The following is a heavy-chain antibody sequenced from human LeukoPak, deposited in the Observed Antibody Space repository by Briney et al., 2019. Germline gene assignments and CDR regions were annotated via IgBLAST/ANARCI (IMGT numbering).Heavy chain of an antibody. CDR3: ARRSPLVAVTTAHYYDY. CDR1: GDSISSSNYF. CDR2: ISYSGNT. V-gene: IGHV4-39*01. Sequence: PSETLSLTCTVSGDSISSSNYFWGRIRQPPGKGLEWIGEISYSGNTYYNPSLKSRVTISMDTSKNQFSLNLNSVTASDTTVYYCARRSPLVAVTTAHYYDYWGPGTLVTVSS. D-gene: IGHD2-21*02. J-gene: IGHJ4*02.